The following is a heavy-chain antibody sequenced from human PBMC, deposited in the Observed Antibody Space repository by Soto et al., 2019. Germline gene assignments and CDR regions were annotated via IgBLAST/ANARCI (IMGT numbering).Heavy chain of an antibody. V-gene: IGHV1-69*13. J-gene: IGHJ6*02. D-gene: IGHD2-15*01. Sequence: GASVKVSCKASGGTFSSYAISWVRQAPGQGLEWMGGIIPIFGIANYAQKFQGRVTITADESTSTAYMELSSLRSEDTAVYYCASAPLGYCSGGSCPPYYYYYGMDVWGQGTTVTVSS. CDR3: ASAPLGYCSGGSCPPYYYYYGMDV. CDR1: GGTFSSYA. CDR2: IIPIFGIA.